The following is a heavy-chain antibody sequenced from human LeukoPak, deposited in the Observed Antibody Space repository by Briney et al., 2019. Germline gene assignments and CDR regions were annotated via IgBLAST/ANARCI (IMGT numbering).Heavy chain of an antibody. J-gene: IGHJ5*02. CDR2: IKHSGST. Sequence: SETLSLTCAVYGGSFSGYYWSWIRQPPGKGLEWIGEIKHSGSTNYNPSLKSRVTISVYTSKNQFSLKLSSVTAADTAVYYCARAGSRNWFDPWGQGTLVTVSS. V-gene: IGHV4-34*01. D-gene: IGHD3-10*01. CDR1: GGSFSGYY. CDR3: ARAGSRNWFDP.